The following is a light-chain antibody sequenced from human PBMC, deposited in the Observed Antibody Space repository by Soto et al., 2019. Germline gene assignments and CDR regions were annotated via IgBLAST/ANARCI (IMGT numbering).Light chain of an antibody. Sequence: IQLTQSPSSLSASVGDRVAITCRASQGIRSYLAWYQQKQGEAPKLLISIASILQSGVPSRFSGSVSGTDLVITISSLQPEDSETYDGQQLESMPITFGQGTRLEIK. CDR2: IAS. V-gene: IGKV1-9*01. CDR3: QQLESMPIT. CDR1: QGIRSY. J-gene: IGKJ5*01.